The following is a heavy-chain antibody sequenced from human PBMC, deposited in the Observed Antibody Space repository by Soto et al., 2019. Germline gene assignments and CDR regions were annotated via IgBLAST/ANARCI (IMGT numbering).Heavy chain of an antibody. CDR3: AKRRYGDYSDYFDY. J-gene: IGHJ4*02. V-gene: IGHV3-30*18. CDR2: ISYDGSNK. CDR1: GFTFSSYG. D-gene: IGHD4-17*01. Sequence: QVQLVESGGGVVQPGRSLRLSCAASGFTFSSYGMHWVRQAPGKGLEWVAVISYDGSNKYYADSVKGRFTISRDNSQNTLYLQMNSLRAEDTAVYYCAKRRYGDYSDYFDYWGQGTLVTVSS.